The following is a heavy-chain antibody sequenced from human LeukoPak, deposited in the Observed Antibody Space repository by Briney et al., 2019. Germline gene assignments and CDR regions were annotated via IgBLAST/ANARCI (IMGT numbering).Heavy chain of an antibody. D-gene: IGHD4-23*01. J-gene: IGHJ2*01. CDR3: ARVGGNYPYRYFDL. V-gene: IGHV3-33*01. CDR2: IFYDGSHK. Sequence: GRSLRLSCAASGFTFSYSGMHWVRQAPGKGLEWVASIFYDGSHKYYADSVKGRFTISRDNSKNTVFLQMNSLRAEDTAVYHCARVGGNYPYRYFDLWGRGTLVTVSS. CDR1: GFTFSYSG.